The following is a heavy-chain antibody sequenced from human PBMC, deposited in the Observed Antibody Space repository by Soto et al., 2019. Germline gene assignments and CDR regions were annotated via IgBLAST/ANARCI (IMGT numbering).Heavy chain of an antibody. V-gene: IGHV3-30*03. J-gene: IGHJ6*02. CDR3: ARDDYPTIHPYYYYYYGMDV. D-gene: IGHD5-12*01. CDR1: GFTFTNFG. CDR2: ISYDGSDK. Sequence: LRLSCAASGFTFTNFGIHWVRQAPGKGLEWVAVISYDGSDKYYSDSVKGRFTISRDNSKNTLFLQMDSLRADDTAVYYCARDDYPTIHPYYYYYYGMDVWGQGTTVTVSS.